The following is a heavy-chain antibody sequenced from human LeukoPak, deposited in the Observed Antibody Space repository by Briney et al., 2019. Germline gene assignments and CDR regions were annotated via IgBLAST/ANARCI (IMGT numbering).Heavy chain of an antibody. CDR3: AKGLGVASLIVDALDM. Sequence: GGSLRLSCAASGFTFHDYAMHWVRQVPGKGLEWVSGVTWNSGSVLYADSVRGRCTISRDNAKNSLYLQMNSLRPEDMAFYYCAKGLGVASLIVDALDMWGQGTMVTV. CDR1: GFTFHDYA. CDR2: VTWNSGSV. J-gene: IGHJ3*02. V-gene: IGHV3-9*03. D-gene: IGHD3/OR15-3a*01.